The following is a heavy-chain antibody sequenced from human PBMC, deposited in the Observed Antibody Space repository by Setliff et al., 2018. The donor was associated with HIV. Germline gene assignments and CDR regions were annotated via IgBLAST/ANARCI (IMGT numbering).Heavy chain of an antibody. J-gene: IGHJ4*02. V-gene: IGHV4-59*08. Sequence: SETLSLTCTVSGGSISSYYWTWIRQPPGKGLEWIGYIYNSASTSYNPSLKSRVTISVDTSKNQFSLKLSSVTAADTAVYYCARHSPSDYWGQGTLVTV. CDR2: IYNSAST. CDR3: ARHSPSDY. CDR1: GGSISSYY.